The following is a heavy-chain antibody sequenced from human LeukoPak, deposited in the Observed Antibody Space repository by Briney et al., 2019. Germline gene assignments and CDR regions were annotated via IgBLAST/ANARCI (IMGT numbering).Heavy chain of an antibody. CDR2: ISSRSSAK. CDR3: ARDSMDV. CDR1: GFTFSSYS. J-gene: IGHJ6*04. Sequence: PGRSLRLSCAASGFTFSSYSMTWVRQAPGKGLEWVSYISSRSSAKYYADSVKGRFTISRDNAKNSLYLQMNSLRAEDTAVYYCARDSMDVWGKGTTVTVSS. V-gene: IGHV3-48*04.